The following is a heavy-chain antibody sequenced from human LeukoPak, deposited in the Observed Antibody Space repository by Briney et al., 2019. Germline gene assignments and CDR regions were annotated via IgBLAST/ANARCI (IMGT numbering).Heavy chain of an antibody. J-gene: IGHJ6*03. CDR3: ARAGSGWYPPPYYYYYYMDV. V-gene: IGHV1-2*02. CDR2: INPNSGGT. CDR1: GYTFTGYY. Sequence: ASVKVSCKASGYTFTGYYMHWVRQAPGQGLEWMGWINPNSGGTNYAQKFQGRVTMTRDTSISTAYMELSRLRSDDTAVYYCARAGSGWYPPPYYYYYYMDVWGKGTTVTVSS. D-gene: IGHD6-19*01.